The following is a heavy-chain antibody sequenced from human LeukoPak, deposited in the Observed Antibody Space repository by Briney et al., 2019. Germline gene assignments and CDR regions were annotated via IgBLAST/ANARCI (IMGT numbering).Heavy chain of an antibody. CDR3: ARAISSNWFDP. CDR2: IYHSGNT. CDR1: GYSISSGYY. V-gene: IGHV4-38-2*02. D-gene: IGHD3-9*01. Sequence: SETLSLTCTVSGYSISSGYYWGWIRQPPGKGLEWIGSIYHSGNTYYNPSLMSRVTISVDTSKNQFSLKLSTVTAADTAVYYCARAISSNWFDPWGQGTLVTVSS. J-gene: IGHJ5*02.